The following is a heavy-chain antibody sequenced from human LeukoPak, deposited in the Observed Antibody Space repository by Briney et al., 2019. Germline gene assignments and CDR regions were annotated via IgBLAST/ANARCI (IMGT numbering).Heavy chain of an antibody. CDR1: GGSISSGGYY. Sequence: PSETLSLTCTVSGGSISSGGYYWSWIRQHPGKGLEWIGYIYYSGNTYYNPSLKSRVTISVDTSKNQFSLKLSSVTAADTAVYYCARHSHAVPSPNQTYSSSWRYPRSPKYYFDYWGQGTLVTVSS. CDR2: IYYSGNT. D-gene: IGHD6-13*01. V-gene: IGHV4-31*03. J-gene: IGHJ4*02. CDR3: ARHSHAVPSPNQTYSSSWRYPRSPKYYFDY.